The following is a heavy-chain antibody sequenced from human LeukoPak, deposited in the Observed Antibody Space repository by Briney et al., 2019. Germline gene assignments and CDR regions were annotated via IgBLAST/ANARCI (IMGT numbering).Heavy chain of an antibody. D-gene: IGHD5-24*01. J-gene: IGHJ4*02. CDR2: IYPGDSDT. CDR1: GYMFTSYW. CDR3: TSYLSSGVKMATIIAY. Sequence: GGSLKISYKGSGYMFTSYWIGWGRRQPGRGVEWMGIIYPGDSDTRYSPSFEGQVTISADKSTSTASLKWSSMKASDTAMYYCTSYLSSGVKMATIIAYWGQGTPVTVSS. V-gene: IGHV5-51*01.